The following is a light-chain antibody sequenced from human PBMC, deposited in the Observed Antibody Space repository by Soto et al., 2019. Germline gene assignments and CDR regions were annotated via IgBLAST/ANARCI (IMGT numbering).Light chain of an antibody. CDR3: QQYGNSPRT. Sequence: EIVLTQSPGTLSLSPGERATLSCRPSQSVSSSSLAWYQQKPGQAPRLLIYGASSRATGIPDRFSGSGSGTDITLTISRLEPEDFAVYYCQQYGNSPRTFGQGTKVDIK. CDR2: GAS. CDR1: QSVSSSS. J-gene: IGKJ1*01. V-gene: IGKV3-20*01.